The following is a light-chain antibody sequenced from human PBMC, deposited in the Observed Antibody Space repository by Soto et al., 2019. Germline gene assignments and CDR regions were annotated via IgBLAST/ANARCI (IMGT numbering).Light chain of an antibody. CDR3: QQRSTWPPIT. V-gene: IGKV3-11*01. CDR1: QSIGSY. Sequence: EIVLTQSPATLSLSLGERATLSCRASQSIGSYLAWYQHKLGQPPRLLIYDASNGATGIPVRFSGSGSGTDFTLAISSLEPEDFAVYYCQQRSTWPPITFGQGTRLEIK. CDR2: DAS. J-gene: IGKJ5*01.